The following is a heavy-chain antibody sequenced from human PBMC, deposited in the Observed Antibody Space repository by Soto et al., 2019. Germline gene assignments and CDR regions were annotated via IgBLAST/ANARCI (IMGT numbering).Heavy chain of an antibody. J-gene: IGHJ4*02. CDR1: GGTFSSYA. Sequence: ASVKVSCKASGGTFSSYAISWVRQAPGQGLEWMGWISAYNGTTNYAQKLQGRVTMTTDTSTSTAYMELRSLRSDDTAVYYCARDALEPPLRDYWGQGTLVTVSS. CDR3: ARDALEPPLRDY. V-gene: IGHV1-18*01. D-gene: IGHD1-1*01. CDR2: ISAYNGTT.